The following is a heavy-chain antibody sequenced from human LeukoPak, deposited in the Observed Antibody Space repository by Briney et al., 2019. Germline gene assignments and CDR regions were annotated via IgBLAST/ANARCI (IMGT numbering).Heavy chain of an antibody. Sequence: PGGSLRLSCAASGFIFSKAWMNWVRQPPGKGLEWIGEINHSGSTNYNPSLKSRVTISVDTSKNQFSLKLSSVTAADTAVYYCARSRGIYSGYDLAYWGQGTLVTVSS. CDR3: ARSRGIYSGYDLAY. J-gene: IGHJ4*02. D-gene: IGHD5-12*01. V-gene: IGHV4-34*01. CDR2: INHSGST. CDR1: GFIFSKAW.